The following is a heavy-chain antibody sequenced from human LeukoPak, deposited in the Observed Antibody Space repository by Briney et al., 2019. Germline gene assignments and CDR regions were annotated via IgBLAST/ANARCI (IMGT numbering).Heavy chain of an antibody. V-gene: IGHV3-23*01. CDR2: ITGSGGRT. Sequence: GGSLRLSCATSGFTFSNYAMNWVRRAPGKGLEWVSAITGSGGRTYYADSVKGRFTISRDNSKNSLYLQMNSLSAEDTAVYYCTRAHSSGWEIDAFDIWGQGTMVTVSS. CDR1: GFTFSNYA. J-gene: IGHJ3*02. CDR3: TRAHSSGWEIDAFDI. D-gene: IGHD6-19*01.